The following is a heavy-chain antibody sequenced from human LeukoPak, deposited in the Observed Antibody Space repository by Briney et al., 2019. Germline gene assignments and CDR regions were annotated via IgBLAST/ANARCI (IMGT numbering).Heavy chain of an antibody. CDR3: AWDGTFYYDMAV. D-gene: IGHD1-26*01. Sequence: GGSLRLSCEASGFKFSDAWMNWVRQAPGKRLEWVGRMKSKGSGGTTDYAAPVKGRFTISRDDSKNTLFLQMSSLQVEDTAVYYCAWDGTFYYDMAVWGQGTTVTV. V-gene: IGHV3-15*01. CDR1: GFKFSDAW. J-gene: IGHJ6*02. CDR2: MKSKGSGGTT.